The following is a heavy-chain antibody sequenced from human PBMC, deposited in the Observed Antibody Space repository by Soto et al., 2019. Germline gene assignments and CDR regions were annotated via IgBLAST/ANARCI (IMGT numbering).Heavy chain of an antibody. J-gene: IGHJ4*02. D-gene: IGHD3-3*01. Sequence: QLQLQESGPGLVKPSETLSLTCTVSSGSISSSSYYWGWIRQPPGKGLEWIGSIYYSGSTYYNPALKSRVTSVGGTSKNQFTRELCSVTAAGTAVDSCAGGAYPTRFLEWLPPDYWGQGTLVTVSS. CDR1: SGSISSSSYY. V-gene: IGHV4-39*01. CDR2: IYYSGST. CDR3: AGGAYPTRFLEWLPPDY.